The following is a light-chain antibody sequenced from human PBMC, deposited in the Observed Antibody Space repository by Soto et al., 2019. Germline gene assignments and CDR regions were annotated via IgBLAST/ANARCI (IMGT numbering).Light chain of an antibody. Sequence: QSALTQPASVSGSPGQTITISCTGTSSDIGGYNYVSWYQQHPGKAPTLMIYDVSNRPSGVSNRFSGSKSGNTASLTISGLQAEDEADYSCSSYTPSTVLFGGGTKLTVL. V-gene: IGLV2-14*01. CDR2: DVS. CDR1: SSDIGGYNY. CDR3: SSYTPSTVL. J-gene: IGLJ2*01.